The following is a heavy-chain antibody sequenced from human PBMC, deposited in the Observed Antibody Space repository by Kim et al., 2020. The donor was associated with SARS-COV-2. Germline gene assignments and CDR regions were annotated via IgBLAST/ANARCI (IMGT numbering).Heavy chain of an antibody. CDR3: ARVPFDY. CDR2: INPSGGST. J-gene: IGHJ4*02. Sequence: ASVKVSCKASGYTLTSYYVHWVRQAPGQGLEWMGIINPSGGSTTYAQKFQGRVTMTRDASTSTVYMELSSLRSEDTAVYYCARVPFDYWGQGTLVTVSS. CDR1: GYTLTSYY. V-gene: IGHV1-46*01.